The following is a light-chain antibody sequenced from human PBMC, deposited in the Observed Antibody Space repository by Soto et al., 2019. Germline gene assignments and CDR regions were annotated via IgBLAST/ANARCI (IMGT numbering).Light chain of an antibody. Sequence: QSALTQPASVFGSPGQSITISCTGTRSDIGAYNFVSWYQQHPGEVPKLMLYDVNVRPSGVSNRFSGSKSGNTASLTISGLQAEDEADYYCTSWTTSTTMVFGGGTQLTVL. J-gene: IGLJ2*01. CDR2: DVN. V-gene: IGLV2-14*03. CDR1: RSDIGAYNF. CDR3: TSWTTSTTMV.